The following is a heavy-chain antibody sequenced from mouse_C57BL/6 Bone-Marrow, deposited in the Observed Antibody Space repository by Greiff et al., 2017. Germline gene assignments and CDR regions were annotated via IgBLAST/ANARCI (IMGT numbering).Heavy chain of an antibody. CDR1: GFTFSSYG. J-gene: IGHJ2*01. V-gene: IGHV5-6*01. CDR3: ARQETTDYYFDY. CDR2: ISSGGSYT. D-gene: IGHD1-1*01. Sequence: EVQLVESGGDLVKPGGSLKLSCAASGFTFSSYGMSWVRQTTDKRLEWVATISSGGSYTYYPDSVKGRFTISRDNAKNTLYLQMSSLKSEDTAMYYCARQETTDYYFDYWGQGTTLTVSS.